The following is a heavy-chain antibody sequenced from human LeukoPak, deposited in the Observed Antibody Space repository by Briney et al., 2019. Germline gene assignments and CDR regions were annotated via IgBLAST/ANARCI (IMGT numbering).Heavy chain of an antibody. CDR2: IYSSGST. Sequence: SETLSLTCTVSGGSISRDGYYWSWIRQPAGKGLEWIGQIYSSGSTNYNPSLKNRVTISVDTSRNQFFLNLWSVTAADRAIYYRVRDPSAMVFDYWGQGILVTVSS. D-gene: IGHD3-10*01. J-gene: IGHJ4*02. V-gene: IGHV4-61*09. CDR3: VRDPSAMVFDY. CDR1: GGSISRDGYY.